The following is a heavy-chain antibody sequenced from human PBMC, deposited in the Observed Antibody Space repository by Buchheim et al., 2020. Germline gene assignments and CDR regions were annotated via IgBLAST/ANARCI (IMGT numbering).Heavy chain of an antibody. J-gene: IGHJ4*02. Sequence: EVQLLESGGGLVQPGGSLRLSCAASGFTFSSYAMSWVRQAPGKGLEWVASIKEDGSEINYVDSVKGRFTISRDNTKKSLFLQMNSLRDEDTAVYYCARDFSGFFYWGQGTL. V-gene: IGHV3-7*01. CDR2: IKEDGSEI. CDR3: ARDFSGFFY. D-gene: IGHD3-22*01. CDR1: GFTFSSYA.